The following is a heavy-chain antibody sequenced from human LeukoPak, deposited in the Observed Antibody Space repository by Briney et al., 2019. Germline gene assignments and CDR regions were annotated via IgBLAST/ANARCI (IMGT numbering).Heavy chain of an antibody. V-gene: IGHV1-46*01. CDR2: INPSGGST. D-gene: IGHD3-16*01. CDR3: ARHLTSLGGGGDETDY. CDR1: GYTFTSYY. Sequence: GASVTVSCKASGYTFTSYYMHWVRQAPGQGLEWMGIINPSGGSTSYAQKFQGRVTMTRDTSTSTVYMELSSLRSEDTAVYYCARHLTSLGGGGDETDYWGQGTLVTVSS. J-gene: IGHJ4*02.